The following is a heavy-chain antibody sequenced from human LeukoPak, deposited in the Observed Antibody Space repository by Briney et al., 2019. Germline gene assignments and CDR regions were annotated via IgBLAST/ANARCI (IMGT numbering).Heavy chain of an antibody. D-gene: IGHD3-9*01. V-gene: IGHV1-18*01. J-gene: IGHJ5*02. CDR3: ARARYFDWLPQYNWFDP. CDR1: GYTFTSYG. Sequence: GASVKVSCKASGYTFTSYGISWVRQAPGQGLECMGWINPYNGNTNYAQKFQGRVTLTTDTSTSTAYMELRSLRSDDTAVYYCARARYFDWLPQYNWFDPWGQGTLVTVSS. CDR2: INPYNGNT.